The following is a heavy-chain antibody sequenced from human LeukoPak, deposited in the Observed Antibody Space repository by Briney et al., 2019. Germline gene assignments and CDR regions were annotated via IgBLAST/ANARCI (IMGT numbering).Heavy chain of an antibody. CDR2: VYATGGTT. CDR1: EDTFTYYH. CDR3: ATEAPRSYYFDY. J-gene: IGHJ4*02. V-gene: IGHV1-46*01. Sequence: ASVKVSCKASEDTFTYYHIHWVRQAPGQGVEWMGAVYATGGTTINTQNFQGRVTMTRDTSTGMVYMELSSLRFEDTAMYYCATEAPRSYYFDYWGQGILVTVSS.